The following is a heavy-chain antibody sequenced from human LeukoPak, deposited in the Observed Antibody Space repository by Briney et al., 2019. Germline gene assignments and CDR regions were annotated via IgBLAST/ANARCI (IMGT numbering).Heavy chain of an antibody. CDR1: GGSISSYY. J-gene: IGHJ4*02. CDR3: ARLKNCSGGTCYKPFDY. Sequence: SETLSLTCTVSGGSISSYYWSWIRQPPGKGLEWIGYIYYSGSTNYNPSLKSRVTISVDTSKNQFSLKLSSVTAADTAVYYCARLKNCSGGTCYKPFDYWGQGTLDTVSS. D-gene: IGHD2-15*01. CDR2: IYYSGST. V-gene: IGHV4-59*01.